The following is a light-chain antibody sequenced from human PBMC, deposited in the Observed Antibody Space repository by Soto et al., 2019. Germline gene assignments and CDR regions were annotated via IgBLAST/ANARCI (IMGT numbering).Light chain of an antibody. Sequence: QSALTQPSSVSGSPGQSITISCTGTSSDVGSYNLVSWYQQHPCTAPKLMIYEGSKRPSGVSNRLSGSKSGNTASLTISGLQAEDEADYYCCSYAGSRVFGGGTKLTVL. CDR2: EGS. J-gene: IGLJ3*02. CDR1: SSDVGSYNL. CDR3: CSYAGSRV. V-gene: IGLV2-23*01.